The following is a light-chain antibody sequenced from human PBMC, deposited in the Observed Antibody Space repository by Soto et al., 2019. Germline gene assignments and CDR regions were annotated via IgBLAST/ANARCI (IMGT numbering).Light chain of an antibody. V-gene: IGKV1-5*03. J-gene: IGKJ1*01. CDR3: QQYNTYST. CDR1: QSISNW. CDR2: RAS. Sequence: DIQMTQSPSTLSSSVGDIVTITCRASQSISNWLAWYQQKPGKAPKLLIYRASSLESGVPSRFSGSGSGTEFTLTISSLQPDDFATYFCQQYNTYSTFGQGTKVDI.